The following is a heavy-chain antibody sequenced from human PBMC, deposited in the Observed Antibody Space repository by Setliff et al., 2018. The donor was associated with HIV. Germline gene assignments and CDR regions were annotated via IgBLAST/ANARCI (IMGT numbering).Heavy chain of an antibody. V-gene: IGHV3-74*03. CDR1: GFTFSSYW. D-gene: IGHD3-10*01. J-gene: IGHJ6*02. CDR3: ARGYYGSDLQNAMDV. CDR2: LNTDGSST. Sequence: GGSLRLSCAASGFTFSSYWMHWVRQAPGKGLVWVSRLNTDGSSTKYADSVKGRFTISRDNAKNTLYLQMDSLRGEDTAVYCCARGYYGSDLQNAMDVWGQGTTVTVSS.